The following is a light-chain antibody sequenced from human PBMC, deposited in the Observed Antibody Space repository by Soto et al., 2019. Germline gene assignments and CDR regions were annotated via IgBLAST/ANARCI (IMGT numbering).Light chain of an antibody. J-gene: IGKJ2*01. CDR3: QKYNSDPYT. CDR1: QSISSW. V-gene: IGKV1-5*01. CDR2: DAS. Sequence: DIQMTQSPSTLSASVGDRVTITCRASQSISSWLAWYQQKPGKAPKLLIYDASSLESGVPSRFSGSGSGTEFTLTISSLQPDDVATYYCQKYNSDPYTFGQGTKLEIK.